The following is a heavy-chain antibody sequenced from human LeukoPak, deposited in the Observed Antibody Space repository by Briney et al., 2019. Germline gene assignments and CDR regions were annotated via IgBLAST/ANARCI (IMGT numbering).Heavy chain of an antibody. Sequence: DWDDDQYYSTSLKTRLTISKDTSKNQVVLTMTNMDPVDTATYYCARIGGSYYIAGEGGDYWGQGTLVTVSS. CDR3: ARIGGSYYIAGEGGDY. V-gene: IGHV2-70*01. D-gene: IGHD1-26*01. J-gene: IGHJ4*02. CDR2: DWDDDQ.